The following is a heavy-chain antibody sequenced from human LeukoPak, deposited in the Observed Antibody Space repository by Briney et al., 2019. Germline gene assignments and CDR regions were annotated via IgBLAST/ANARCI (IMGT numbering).Heavy chain of an antibody. Sequence: GESLKSSCKGSGYSFTSYWIGWVRHMPGKGLEWMGIIYPGDADTRYSPSFQGQVTISADKSISTAYLQWSSLKASDTAMYYCASLPSGYYFYYWGQGTLVTVSS. J-gene: IGHJ4*02. CDR3: ASLPSGYYFYY. CDR1: GYSFTSYW. CDR2: IYPGDADT. V-gene: IGHV5-51*01. D-gene: IGHD3-10*01.